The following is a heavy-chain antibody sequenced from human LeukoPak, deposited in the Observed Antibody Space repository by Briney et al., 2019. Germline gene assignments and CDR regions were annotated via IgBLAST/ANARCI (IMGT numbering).Heavy chain of an antibody. Sequence: PGGTLRLSCAASGFTFSSYGMSWVRQAPGKGLEWVSAISGSGDSIHYADSVKGRFTISKDNSKNTLYLQMNSLRAEDTAVYYCAKCSAYYFDSSLSDYFDYWGQGTLVTVSS. CDR3: AKCSAYYFDSSLSDYFDY. CDR2: ISGSGDSI. J-gene: IGHJ4*02. V-gene: IGHV3-23*01. CDR1: GFTFSSYG. D-gene: IGHD3-22*01.